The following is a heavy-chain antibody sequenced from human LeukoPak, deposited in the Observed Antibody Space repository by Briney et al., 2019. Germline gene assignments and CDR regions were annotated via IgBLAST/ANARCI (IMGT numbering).Heavy chain of an antibody. V-gene: IGHV3-21*01. J-gene: IGHJ5*02. CDR1: GFTFSSYS. CDR3: ARDFDFWSGPRDWFDP. CDR2: ISSSSSYI. Sequence: GGSLRLSCAASGFTFSSYSMNWVRQAPGKGLEWVSSISSSSSYIYYADSVKGRFTISRDNAKNSLYLQMNSLRAEDTAVYYCARDFDFWSGPRDWFDPWGQGTLVTVSS. D-gene: IGHD3-3*01.